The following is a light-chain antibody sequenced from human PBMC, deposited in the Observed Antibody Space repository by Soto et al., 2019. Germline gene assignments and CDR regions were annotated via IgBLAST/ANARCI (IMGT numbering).Light chain of an antibody. CDR1: QGINNY. J-gene: IGKJ4*01. CDR3: QQYHTLPIT. CDR2: DTS. Sequence: DIQITHSPSSLSASVGDRVTITCQASQGINNYLNWYQQKPGNAPKLLIFDTSDLETGVPSRFSGRGSGTDFTFTISSLQPEDVAAYYCQQYHTLPITFGGGTKVDIK. V-gene: IGKV1-33*01.